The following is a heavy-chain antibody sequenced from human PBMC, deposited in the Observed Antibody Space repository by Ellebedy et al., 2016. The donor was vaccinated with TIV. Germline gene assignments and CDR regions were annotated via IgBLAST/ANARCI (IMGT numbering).Heavy chain of an antibody. D-gene: IGHD4-17*01. Sequence: GESLKISCATSGFTFSGYWIHWVRQAPGKGLEWVAKIRQEGDEIYYVESVKGRFTISRDNAKNSLFLQMNSLRVEDTAVYYCARRASYGDYAVQVNPWFDPWGQGTLVTVSS. CDR1: GFTFSGYW. J-gene: IGHJ5*02. CDR2: IRQEGDEI. CDR3: ARRASYGDYAVQVNPWFDP. V-gene: IGHV3-7*01.